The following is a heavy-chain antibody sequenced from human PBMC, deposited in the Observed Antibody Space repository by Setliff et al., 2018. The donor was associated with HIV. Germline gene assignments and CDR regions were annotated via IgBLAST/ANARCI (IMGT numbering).Heavy chain of an antibody. CDR3: ARDWRAYGVLGS. J-gene: IGHJ4*02. Sequence: PSETLSLTCAVYGGSFSGNYWNWIRQPPGKGLEWIGEINHSANTNYNPSLKSRVTISVDTSKNQFSLKLTSVTAADTAVYYCARDWRAYGVLGSWGQGMLVTVSS. D-gene: IGHD4-17*01. V-gene: IGHV4-34*01. CDR1: GGSFSGNY. CDR2: INHSANT.